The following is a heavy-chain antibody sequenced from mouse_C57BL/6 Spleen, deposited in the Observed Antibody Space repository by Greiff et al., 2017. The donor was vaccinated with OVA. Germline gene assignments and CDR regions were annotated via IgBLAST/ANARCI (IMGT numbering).Heavy chain of an antibody. CDR2: IDPETGGT. V-gene: IGHV1-15*01. CDR3: TRWDDEYGY. D-gene: IGHD2-10*02. J-gene: IGHJ2*01. Sequence: QVQLKESGAELVRPGASVTLSCKASGYTFTDYEMHWVKQTPVHGLEWIGAIDPETGGTAYNQKFKGKAILTADKSASTAYMELRSLTSEDSAVYYCTRWDDEYGYWGQGTTLTVSA. CDR1: GYTFTDYE.